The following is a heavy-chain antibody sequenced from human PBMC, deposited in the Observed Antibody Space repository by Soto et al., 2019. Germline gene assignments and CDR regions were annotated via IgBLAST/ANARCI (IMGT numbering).Heavy chain of an antibody. D-gene: IGHD4-17*01. Sequence: QVQLVQSGAEVKKPGSSVKVSCKASGGTFSSYAISWVRQAAGQGLEWMGGIIPIFGTANYAQKFQGRVTISADESTSTAYMALSSLRSEDTAVYYCAVTVTTHYGMDVWGQGTTVTVSS. V-gene: IGHV1-69*01. J-gene: IGHJ6*01. CDR3: AVTVTTHYGMDV. CDR2: IIPIFGTA. CDR1: GGTFSSYA.